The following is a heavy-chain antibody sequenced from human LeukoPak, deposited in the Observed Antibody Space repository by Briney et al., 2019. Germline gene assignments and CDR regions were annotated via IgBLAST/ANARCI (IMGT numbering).Heavy chain of an antibody. D-gene: IGHD6-19*01. Sequence: GRSLRLSCAASGFTFDDYAMHWVRQAPGKGLEWVSGISWNSGSIGYADSVKGRFTISRDNAKNSLYLQMNSLRAEDTALYYCAKDXSXWWPXSFDYWGQGTLVTVSS. CDR3: AKDXSXWWPXSFDY. J-gene: IGHJ4*02. CDR1: GFTFDDYA. V-gene: IGHV3-9*01. CDR2: ISWNSGSI.